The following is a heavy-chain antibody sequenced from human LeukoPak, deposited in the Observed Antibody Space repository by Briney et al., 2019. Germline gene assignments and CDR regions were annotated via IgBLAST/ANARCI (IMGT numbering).Heavy chain of an antibody. Sequence: SETLSLTCAVYGESLNGHYWSWIRQPPGKGLEWIGSIYYSGSTYYNPSLKSRVTISVDTSKNQFSLKLSSVTAADTAVYYCASNWSDFDYWGQGILVTVSS. J-gene: IGHJ4*02. V-gene: IGHV4-34*01. D-gene: IGHD1-1*01. CDR2: IYYSGST. CDR1: GESLNGHY. CDR3: ASNWSDFDY.